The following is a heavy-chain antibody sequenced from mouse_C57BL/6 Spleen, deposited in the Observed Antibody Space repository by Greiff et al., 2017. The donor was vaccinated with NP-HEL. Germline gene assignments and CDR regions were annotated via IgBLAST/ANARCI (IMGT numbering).Heavy chain of an antibody. V-gene: IGHV1-52*01. CDR3: ARDHYYGSRYLDV. CDR1: GYTFTSYW. CDR2: IDPSDSET. D-gene: IGHD1-1*01. Sequence: VQLQQSGAELVRPGSSVKLSCKASGYTFTSYWMHWVKQRPIQGLEWIGNIDPSDSETYYNQKFKDKATLTVDKSSSTASMQLRSLTSEDSAVYYCARDHYYGSRYLDVWGTGTTVTVSS. J-gene: IGHJ1*03.